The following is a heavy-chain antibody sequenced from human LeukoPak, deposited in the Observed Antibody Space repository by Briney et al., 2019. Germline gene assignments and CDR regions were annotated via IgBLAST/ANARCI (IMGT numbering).Heavy chain of an antibody. CDR2: IYTSGST. CDR3: ARDSEPGAPGY. CDR1: GGSISNYY. J-gene: IGHJ4*02. V-gene: IGHV4-4*07. D-gene: IGHD1-14*01. Sequence: PSETLSLTCTVSGGSISNYYWSWIRQPAGKGLEWIGRIYTSGSTNYIPSLKSRVTMSVDTSKNQFSLKLSSVTAADTAVYYCARDSEPGAPGYWGQGTLVTVSS.